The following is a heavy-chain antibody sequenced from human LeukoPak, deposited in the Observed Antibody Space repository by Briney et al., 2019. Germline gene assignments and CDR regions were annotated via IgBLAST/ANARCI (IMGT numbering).Heavy chain of an antibody. CDR3: ATRLDTSPRNWFDP. V-gene: IGHV4-34*01. CDR1: GASFSRDY. Sequence: SETLSLTCAVYGASFSRDYWSWIRQPPGKGLEWIGEINHSGSTNYNPSLKSRVTISVDTSKNQFSLKLSAVTAADTAVYYCATRLDTSPRNWFDPWGQGTLVTVSS. CDR2: INHSGST. J-gene: IGHJ5*02. D-gene: IGHD2-2*01.